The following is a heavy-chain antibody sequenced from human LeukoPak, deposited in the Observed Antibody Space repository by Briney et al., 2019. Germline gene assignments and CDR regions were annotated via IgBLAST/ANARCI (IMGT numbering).Heavy chain of an antibody. Sequence: ASVKVSCKASGYSFTGYFIHWVRQAPGQGLEWMGCIDPNSGDTKYAQKFQGRVSMPRDTSTRTAYMELSRLRSDDTAVYFCARGMVGATLGALDYWGQGSLVTVSS. D-gene: IGHD1-26*01. J-gene: IGHJ4*02. V-gene: IGHV1-2*02. CDR2: IDPNSGDT. CDR3: ARGMVGATLGALDY. CDR1: GYSFTGYF.